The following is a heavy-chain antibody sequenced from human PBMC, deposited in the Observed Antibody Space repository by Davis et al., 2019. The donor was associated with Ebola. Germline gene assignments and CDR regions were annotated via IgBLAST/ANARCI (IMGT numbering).Heavy chain of an antibody. V-gene: IGHV3-30-3*01. CDR3: AKDRLDSSGWYYYYYYMDV. D-gene: IGHD6-19*01. CDR2: ISYDGSNK. Sequence: GESLKISCAASGFTFSSYAMHWVRQAPGKGLEWVAVISYDGSNKYYADSVKGRFTISRDNSKNTLYLQMNSLRAEDTAVYYCAKDRLDSSGWYYYYYYMDVWGKGTTVTVSS. J-gene: IGHJ6*03. CDR1: GFTFSSYA.